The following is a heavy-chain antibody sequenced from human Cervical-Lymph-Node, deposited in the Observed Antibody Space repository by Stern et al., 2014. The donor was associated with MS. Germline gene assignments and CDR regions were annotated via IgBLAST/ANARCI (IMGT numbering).Heavy chain of an antibody. J-gene: IGHJ4*02. D-gene: IGHD3-10*01. CDR2: INPDVGVT. V-gene: IGHV1-2*06. CDR3: ARELRGWRSGHY. CDR1: GYNFINYY. Sequence: VQLVQSGAEVKKPGASVKVSCKTSGYNFINYYMHWVRQAPGQGLEWMGRINPDVGVTDYAQKFQGRVTMTRDTSISTVYMELNRLTSDDTAVYFCARELRGWRSGHYWGQGYLVTVSA.